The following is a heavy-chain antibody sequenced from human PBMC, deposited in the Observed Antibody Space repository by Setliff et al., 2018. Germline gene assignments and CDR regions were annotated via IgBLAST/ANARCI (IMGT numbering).Heavy chain of an antibody. J-gene: IGHJ4*02. D-gene: IGHD3-3*01. V-gene: IGHV4-34*01. CDR3: ARRYNFWSGYLDY. CDR1: GGSFSGYY. CDR2: INHSGST. Sequence: SETLSLTCAVYGGSFSGYYWSWIRQPPGKGLEWIGEINHSGSTNYNPSLKSRVTISVDTSKNQFALKLSSVTAADTAVYYCARRYNFWSGYLDYWGQGTLVTVSS.